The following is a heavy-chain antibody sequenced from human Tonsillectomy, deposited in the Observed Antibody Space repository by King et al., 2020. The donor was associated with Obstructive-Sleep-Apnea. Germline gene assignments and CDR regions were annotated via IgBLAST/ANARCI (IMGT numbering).Heavy chain of an antibody. J-gene: IGHJ4*02. V-gene: IGHV4-4*02. CDR3: VRGGYNHAQRFHDC. D-gene: IGHD5-18*01. CDR2: IYHSGST. Sequence: QLQESGPGLVKPSGTLSLTCAVSGGSISTSNWWSWVRQPPGKGLEWIGEIYHSGSTNYNPSFKSRVTISVDKSRNQFSLKVTSVTAADTAVYYCVRGGYNHAQRFHDCWGQGTLVTVSS. CDR1: GGSISTSNW.